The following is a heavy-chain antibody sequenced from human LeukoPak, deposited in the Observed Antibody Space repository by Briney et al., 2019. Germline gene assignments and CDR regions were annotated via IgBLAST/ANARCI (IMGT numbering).Heavy chain of an antibody. CDR3: ARGHVPGSDRHWDY. V-gene: IGHV3-74*01. CDR2: IISVGSST. CDR1: GFSFSRHW. Sequence: GGSLRLSCAASGFSFSRHWRHWVRQAPGRGLVWVSRIISVGSSTSYADSVKGRFTISRDNAKNTLNLQMNSLRVEDRAVYYCARGHVPGSDRHWDYWGQGILVSVSS. D-gene: IGHD3-10*01. J-gene: IGHJ4*02.